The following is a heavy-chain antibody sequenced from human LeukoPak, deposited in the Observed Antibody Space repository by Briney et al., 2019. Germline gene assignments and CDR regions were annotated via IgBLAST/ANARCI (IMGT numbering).Heavy chain of an antibody. CDR1: GFTFSDYT. J-gene: IGHJ4*02. CDR3: ARGLHDRSWYGAH. Sequence: GSLRLSCAASGFTFSDYTMQWVRQAPGKGLEWVALLPPDGSYQYYADSLKGRFTISRDNFKNALYLQMNSLRLEDTAVYYCARGLHDRSWYGAHWGQGTLLSVSS. V-gene: IGHV3-30*04. CDR2: LPPDGSYQ. D-gene: IGHD6-13*01.